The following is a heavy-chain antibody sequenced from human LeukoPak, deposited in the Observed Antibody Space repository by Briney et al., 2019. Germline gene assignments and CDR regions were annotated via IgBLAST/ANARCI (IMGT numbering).Heavy chain of an antibody. CDR1: GFTFSNYA. Sequence: PGGSLRLSCAASGFTFSNYAMSWVRQAPGKGLEWVSTISGSDGITYYAVSVKGRFTISRDNSKNTLYLQMNSLRAEDTAVYYCAKGTPNWGFLFDYWGQGTLVTVSS. J-gene: IGHJ4*02. V-gene: IGHV3-23*01. CDR2: ISGSDGIT. CDR3: AKGTPNWGFLFDY. D-gene: IGHD7-27*01.